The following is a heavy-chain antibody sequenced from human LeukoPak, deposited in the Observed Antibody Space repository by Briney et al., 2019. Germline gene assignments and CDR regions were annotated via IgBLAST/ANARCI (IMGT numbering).Heavy chain of an antibody. CDR2: ISGSGGST. V-gene: IGHV3-23*01. J-gene: IGHJ4*02. D-gene: IGHD5-12*01. Sequence: PSETLSLTCSVSGGSISSYYWSWIRQPPGRGLEWVSGISGSGGSTYYADSVKGRFTISRDNSKNTLYLQMNSLRAEDTAVYYCAKETGYSGYDYGDYWGQGTLVTVSS. CDR1: GGSISSYY. CDR3: AKETGYSGYDYGDY.